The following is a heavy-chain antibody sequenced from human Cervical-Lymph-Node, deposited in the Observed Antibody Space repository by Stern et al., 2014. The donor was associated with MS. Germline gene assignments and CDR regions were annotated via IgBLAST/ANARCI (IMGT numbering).Heavy chain of an antibody. CDR2: IYHNGAT. J-gene: IGHJ5*02. CDR3: ARSAGS. D-gene: IGHD3-10*01. Sequence: QVQLQESGPGLVKPSETLSLTCTVSGASISSSTFYWAWIRQPPGKGLEWIASIYHNGATYFNPSLRSRVTISVDTSNNPFSLKMSSVTAADAAMYYCARSAGSWGQGTLVIVSS. CDR1: GASISSSTFY. V-gene: IGHV4-39*01.